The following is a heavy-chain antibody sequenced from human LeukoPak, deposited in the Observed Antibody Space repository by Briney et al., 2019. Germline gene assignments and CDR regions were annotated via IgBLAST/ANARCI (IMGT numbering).Heavy chain of an antibody. Sequence: PGGSLRLSCAASGFTVSSNYMSWVRQAPGKGLEWVSVIYSGGSTYYADSVKGRFTISRDNSKNTLYLQMNSLRAEDTAVYYCARDEFGDFQGFDYWGQGTRVTVSS. D-gene: IGHD4-17*01. CDR1: GFTVSSNY. CDR2: IYSGGST. CDR3: ARDEFGDFQGFDY. J-gene: IGHJ4*02. V-gene: IGHV3-53*01.